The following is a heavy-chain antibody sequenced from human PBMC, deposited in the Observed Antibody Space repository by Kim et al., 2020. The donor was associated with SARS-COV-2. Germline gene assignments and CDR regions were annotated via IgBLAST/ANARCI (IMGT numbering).Heavy chain of an antibody. J-gene: IGHJ4*02. CDR2: ISYDGSNT. CDR3: AKVPYPFFGSGSYCRY. V-gene: IGHV3-30*18. D-gene: IGHD3-10*01. Sequence: GGSLRLSCAASGFTFSSYGMHWVRQAPGKGLEWVAVISYDGSNTYYADSVKGRFTISRDNSKNTLYLQMNSLRAEDTAVYYCAKVPYPFFGSGSYCRYWGQGTLVTVSS. CDR1: GFTFSSYG.